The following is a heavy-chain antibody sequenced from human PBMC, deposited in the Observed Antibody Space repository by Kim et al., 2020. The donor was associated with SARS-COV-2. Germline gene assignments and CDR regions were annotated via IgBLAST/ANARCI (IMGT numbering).Heavy chain of an antibody. CDR3: ARGGPGIYYDSSGYIYY. J-gene: IGHJ4*02. Sequence: GGSLRLSCAASGFTFSSYGMHWVRQAPGKGLEWVAVIWYDGSNKYYADSVKGRFTISRDNSKNTLYLQMNSLRAEDTAVYYCARGGPGIYYDSSGYIYYWGQGALVTVSS. D-gene: IGHD3-22*01. V-gene: IGHV3-33*01. CDR1: GFTFSSYG. CDR2: IWYDGSNK.